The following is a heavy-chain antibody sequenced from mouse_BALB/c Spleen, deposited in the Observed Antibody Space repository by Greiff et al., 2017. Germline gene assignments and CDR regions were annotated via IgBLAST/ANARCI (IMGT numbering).Heavy chain of an antibody. CDR2: ISSGSSTI. J-gene: IGHJ4*01. CDR3: ARLKVGDAMDY. V-gene: IGHV5-17*02. Sequence: EVMLVESGGGLVQPGGSRKLSCAASGFTFSSFGMHWVRQAPEKGLEWVAYISSGSSTIYYADTVKGRFTISRDNPKNTLFLQMTSLRSEDTAMYYCARLKVGDAMDYWGQGTSVTVSS. D-gene: IGHD1-3*01. CDR1: GFTFSSFG.